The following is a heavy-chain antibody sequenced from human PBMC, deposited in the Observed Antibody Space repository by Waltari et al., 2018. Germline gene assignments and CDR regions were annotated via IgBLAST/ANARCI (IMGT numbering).Heavy chain of an antibody. D-gene: IGHD3-10*01. V-gene: IGHV3-48*04. Sequence: EVQLVESGGGLVQPGGSLRLSCAASGFTFSSYSMNWVRQAPGKGLEWVSYISSSSSTIYYADSVKGRFTISRDNAKNSLYLQMNSLRAEDTAVYYCAGGERRAFDIWGQGTMVTVSS. CDR3: AGGERRAFDI. CDR1: GFTFSSYS. J-gene: IGHJ3*02. CDR2: ISSSSSTI.